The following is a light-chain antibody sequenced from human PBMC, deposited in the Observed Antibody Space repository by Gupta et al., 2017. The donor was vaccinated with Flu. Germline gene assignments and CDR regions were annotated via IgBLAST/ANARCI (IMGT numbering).Light chain of an antibody. Sequence: ALPQHAPVSGFPGQSISISCTGTNNYIEIYDLVSCYQHHPSKAHNLIIFEVNKRPARVASRFSCSKSSNTASLTISGHTGGDADDYYCCSDAGSSTLDFGGGTRLTVL. CDR3: CSDAGSSTLD. J-gene: IGLJ2*01. V-gene: IGLV2-23*02. CDR1: NNYIEIYDL. CDR2: EVN.